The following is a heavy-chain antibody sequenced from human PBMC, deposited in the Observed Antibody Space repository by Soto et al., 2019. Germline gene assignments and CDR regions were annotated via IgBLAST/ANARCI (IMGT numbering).Heavy chain of an antibody. CDR3: AREHSSSWRFDY. Sequence: QVRLVQSGAEVKKPGASVKVSCKASGYTFTSYDINWVRQATGQGLEWMGWMNPNSGNTGYAQKFQVRVTMTRNTSISTAYMELSSLRSEDTAVYYCAREHSSSWRFDYWGQGTLVTVSS. CDR2: MNPNSGNT. D-gene: IGHD6-13*01. CDR1: GYTFTSYD. V-gene: IGHV1-8*01. J-gene: IGHJ4*02.